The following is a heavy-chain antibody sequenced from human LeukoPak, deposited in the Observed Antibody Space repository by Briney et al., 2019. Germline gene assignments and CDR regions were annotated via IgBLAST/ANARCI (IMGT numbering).Heavy chain of an antibody. V-gene: IGHV4-38-2*02. CDR3: ARSYDFWSGYPPFDY. CDR2: IFHSGIT. J-gene: IGHJ4*02. D-gene: IGHD3-3*01. CDR1: DYSISSGYY. Sequence: SETLSLTCTVSDYSISSGYYWGWIRQPPGEGLEWIGSIFHSGITYHNPSLKSRVTISVDTSKNQFSLKLNSVTAADTAVYYCARSYDFWSGYPPFDYWGQGTLVTVSS.